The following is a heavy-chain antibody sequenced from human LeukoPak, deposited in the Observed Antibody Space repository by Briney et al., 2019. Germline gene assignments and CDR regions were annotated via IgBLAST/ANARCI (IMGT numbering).Heavy chain of an antibody. Sequence: ASVKVSCKASGYTFTTYGLSWVRQAPGQGLEWLGWISTYDDNIKYAQSLQGRLTLTIDTSTSTAYMELRSLTSDDTAVYYCARGGRVKPATVSRTTFDYWGQGTLVTVSS. CDR1: GYTFTTYG. D-gene: IGHD3-16*01. V-gene: IGHV1-18*01. CDR2: ISTYDDNI. J-gene: IGHJ4*02. CDR3: ARGGRVKPATVSRTTFDY.